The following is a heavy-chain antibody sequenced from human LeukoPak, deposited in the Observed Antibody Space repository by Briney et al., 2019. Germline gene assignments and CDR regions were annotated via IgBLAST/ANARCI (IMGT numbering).Heavy chain of an antibody. J-gene: IGHJ4*02. CDR3: ARVGSSVPTDY. CDR1: GGSISSSY. CDR2: IHFSETT. D-gene: IGHD2-2*01. Sequence: SETLSLTCTVSGGSISSSYWSWFRQPAGKGLEWIGRIHFSETTNNNPSLKSRVTLSLDTSKNRFSLNMTSVTAADTAVYYCARVGSSVPTDYWGQGTLVTVSS. V-gene: IGHV4-4*07.